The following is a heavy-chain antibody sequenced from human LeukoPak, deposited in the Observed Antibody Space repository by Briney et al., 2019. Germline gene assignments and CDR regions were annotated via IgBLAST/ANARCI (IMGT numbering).Heavy chain of an antibody. CDR2: IRYDGSNK. D-gene: IGHD3-3*01. Sequence: PGGSLRLSCGASGFTFSSYGMHWVRQAPGKGLEWVAFIRYDGSNKYYADSVKGRFTISRDNSKNTLYLQMNSLRAEDTAVYYCAKGLRFLEWSVIDYWGQGTLVTVSS. J-gene: IGHJ4*02. V-gene: IGHV3-30*02. CDR3: AKGLRFLEWSVIDY. CDR1: GFTFSSYG.